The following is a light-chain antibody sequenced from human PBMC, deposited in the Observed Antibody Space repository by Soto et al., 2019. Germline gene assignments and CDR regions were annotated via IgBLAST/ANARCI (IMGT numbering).Light chain of an antibody. CDR2: GAS. CDR3: QHYGTSAL. J-gene: IGKJ3*01. V-gene: IGKV3-20*01. CDR1: ESVSTSY. Sequence: EIVLTQSPGTLSLSPGERATLSCRASESVSTSYLAWYQQKPGQAPRLLIYGASGRATGIPDRFSVNASGTDFTLTISRLEPEDFAVYYCQHYGTSALFGPGTKVDIK.